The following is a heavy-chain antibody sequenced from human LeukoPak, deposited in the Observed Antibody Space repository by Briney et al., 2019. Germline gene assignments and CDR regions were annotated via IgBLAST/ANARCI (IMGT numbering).Heavy chain of an antibody. J-gene: IGHJ6*04. Sequence: PGGSLRLSCAASGFTFSSYGMTWVRQAPGKGLEWVSSITSSSSYIYYADSVKGRFTISRDNAKNSLYLQMNSLRAEDTAVYYCAKKWAIDVWGKGTTATISS. V-gene: IGHV3-21*04. D-gene: IGHD1-26*01. CDR3: AKKWAIDV. CDR1: GFTFSSYG. CDR2: ITSSSSYI.